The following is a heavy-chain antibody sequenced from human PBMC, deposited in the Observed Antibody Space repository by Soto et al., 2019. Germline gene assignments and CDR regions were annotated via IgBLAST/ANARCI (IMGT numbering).Heavy chain of an antibody. CDR2: IYHSGST. CDR1: GGSISSGGYS. V-gene: IGHV4-30-2*01. Sequence: SETLSLTCAVSGGSISSGGYSWSWIRQPSGKGLEWIGYIYHSGSTYYNPSLKSRVTISVDRSKNQFSLKLSSVTAADTAVYYCASITMVRGVIIGGWFDPWGQGTLVTVSS. CDR3: ASITMVRGVIIGGWFDP. D-gene: IGHD3-10*01. J-gene: IGHJ5*02.